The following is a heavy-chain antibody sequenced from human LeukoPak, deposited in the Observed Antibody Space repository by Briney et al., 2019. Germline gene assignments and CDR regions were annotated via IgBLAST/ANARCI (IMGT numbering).Heavy chain of an antibody. D-gene: IGHD3-22*01. Sequence: PSETLSLTCTVSGASISSYYWSWIRQPPGKGLEWIGYIYYSGSTNYNPSLKSRVTISVDTSKNQFSLKLSSVIAADTAVYYCARHVESSGFLGAYYSDYWGQGVLVTVSS. CDR2: IYYSGST. J-gene: IGHJ4*02. V-gene: IGHV4-59*08. CDR1: GASISSYY. CDR3: ARHVESSGFLGAYYSDY.